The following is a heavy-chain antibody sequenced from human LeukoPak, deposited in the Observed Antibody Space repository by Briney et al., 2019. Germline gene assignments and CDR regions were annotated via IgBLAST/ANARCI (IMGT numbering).Heavy chain of an antibody. Sequence: GASVKVSCKASGYTFTTYGITWVRQAPGQGLEWMGWISAYNGNTNYTQKLQGRVTMTTDTSTSTAYMELRSLRSDDTAVYYCAREGGSSPSPPRDYWGQGTLVTVSS. D-gene: IGHD1-26*01. CDR3: AREGGSSPSPPRDY. V-gene: IGHV1-18*01. J-gene: IGHJ4*02. CDR1: GYTFTTYG. CDR2: ISAYNGNT.